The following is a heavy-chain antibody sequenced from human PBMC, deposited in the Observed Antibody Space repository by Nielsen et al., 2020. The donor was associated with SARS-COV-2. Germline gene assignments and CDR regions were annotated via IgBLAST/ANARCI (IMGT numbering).Heavy chain of an antibody. CDR2: ISPYNGNT. V-gene: IGHV1-18*01. CDR3: ARININCSSTSCYSYYYYYYGMDV. Sequence: ASVKVSCKASGYTFTSYGISWVRQAPGQGLEWMGWISPYNGNTHYAQNLQGRVTMTADTSTTTAYMEVRSLRSDDTAVYYCARININCSSTSCYSYYYYYYGMDVWGQGTTVTVSS. CDR1: GYTFTSYG. D-gene: IGHD2-2*01. J-gene: IGHJ6*02.